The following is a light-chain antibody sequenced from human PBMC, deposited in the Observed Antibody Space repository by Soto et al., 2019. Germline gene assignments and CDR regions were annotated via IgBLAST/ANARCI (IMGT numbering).Light chain of an antibody. CDR2: NNN. Sequence: QSVLTQPPSASGTPGQRVTIPCSGSSSNIGGNPVNWYQQLPGTAPKLLIYNNNQRPSGVPDRFSGSKSGTSASLAISGLQSEDEADYYCAAWHDSLNGPVFGGGTKLTVL. CDR1: SSNIGGNP. V-gene: IGLV1-44*01. CDR3: AAWHDSLNGPV. J-gene: IGLJ3*02.